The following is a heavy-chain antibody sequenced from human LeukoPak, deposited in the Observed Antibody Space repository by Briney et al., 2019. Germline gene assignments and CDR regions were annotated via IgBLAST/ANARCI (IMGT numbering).Heavy chain of an antibody. CDR2: INPSGGST. Sequence: GASVKVSCKASGYTFTSYYMHWVRQAPGQGLEWMGIINPSGGSTSYAQKFQGRVTMTRDTSTSTVYMELSSLRSEDTAVYYCARGGFSAVRRIEVVPAVIELDFDYWGQGTLVTVSS. D-gene: IGHD2-2*01. CDR1: GYTFTSYY. V-gene: IGHV1-46*01. J-gene: IGHJ4*02. CDR3: ARGGFSAVRRIEVVPAVIELDFDY.